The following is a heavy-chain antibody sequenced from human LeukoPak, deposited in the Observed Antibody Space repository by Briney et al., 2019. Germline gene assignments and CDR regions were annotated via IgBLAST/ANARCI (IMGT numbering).Heavy chain of an antibody. J-gene: IGHJ6*03. CDR3: ARFVEMATISTPDMDV. D-gene: IGHD5-24*01. V-gene: IGHV3-11*04. CDR2: ISSSGSTI. Sequence: GGSLRLSCAASGFTFSDYYMSWIRQAPGKGLEWVSYISSSGSTIYYADSVKGRFTISRDNAKNSLYLQMNSLRAEDTAVYYCARFVEMATISTPDMDVWGKGTTVTISS. CDR1: GFTFSDYY.